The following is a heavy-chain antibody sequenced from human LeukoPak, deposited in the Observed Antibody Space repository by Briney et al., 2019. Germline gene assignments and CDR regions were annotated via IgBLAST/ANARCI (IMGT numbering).Heavy chain of an antibody. J-gene: IGHJ4*02. V-gene: IGHV4-59*07. Sequence: SDTLSLTCTVSGGSISSYYWSWIRQPPGEGLEWIGYIYYSGSTNYNPSLKSRVTISVDTSKNQFSLKLSSVTAADTAVYYCARLHSSSWYSFDYWGQGTLVTVSS. CDR2: IYYSGST. D-gene: IGHD6-13*01. CDR1: GGSISSYY. CDR3: ARLHSSSWYSFDY.